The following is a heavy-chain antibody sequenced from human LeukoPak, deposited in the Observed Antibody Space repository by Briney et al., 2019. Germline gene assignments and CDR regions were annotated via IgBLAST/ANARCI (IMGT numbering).Heavy chain of an antibody. CDR2: LGSSSTYI. CDR1: GFTFSTYS. CDR3: ARDLGRAARYYFDY. V-gene: IGHV3-21*01. D-gene: IGHD6-6*01. J-gene: IGHJ4*02. Sequence: GGSLRLSCVASGFTFSTYSMTWVRQAPGKGLEWVSFLGSSSTYIYYADSVQGRFTISRDNAKNSVYLQMNSLRAEDTAVYFCARDLGRAARYYFDYWGQGTLVTVSS.